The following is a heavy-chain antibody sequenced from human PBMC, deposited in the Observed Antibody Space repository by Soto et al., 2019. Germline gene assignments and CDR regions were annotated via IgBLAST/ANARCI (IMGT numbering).Heavy chain of an antibody. V-gene: IGHV3-33*01. J-gene: IGHJ5*02. CDR2: IWYDGSNK. CDR3: ARELRLGSGSYYILDP. D-gene: IGHD3-10*01. Sequence: GGSLRLSCAASGFTFSSYGMHWVRQAPGKGLEWVAAIWYDGSNKYYADSVKGRFTISRDNSKNTLYLQMNSLRAEDTAVYYCARELRLGSGSYYILDPWGQGTLVTVSS. CDR1: GFTFSSYG.